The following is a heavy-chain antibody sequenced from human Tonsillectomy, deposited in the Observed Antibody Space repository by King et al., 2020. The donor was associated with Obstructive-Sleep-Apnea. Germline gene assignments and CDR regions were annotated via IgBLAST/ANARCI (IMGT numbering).Heavy chain of an antibody. D-gene: IGHD3-9*01. V-gene: IGHV1-18*01. CDR3: AKSATSYDIVTGYPPYYYYGMDV. Sequence: VQLVESGAEVKKPGASVKVSCKASGYTFTSYGISWVRQAPGQGLEWMGWISAYNGNTNYAQKLQGRVTMTTDTSTSTAYMELRSLRSDDNAVYYCAKSATSYDIVTGYPPYYYYGMDVWGQGTTVTVSS. CDR1: GYTFTSYG. CDR2: ISAYNGNT. J-gene: IGHJ6*02.